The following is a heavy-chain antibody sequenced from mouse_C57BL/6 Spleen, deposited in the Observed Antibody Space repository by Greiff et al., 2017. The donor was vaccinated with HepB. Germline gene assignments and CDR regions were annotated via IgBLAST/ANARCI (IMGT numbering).Heavy chain of an antibody. D-gene: IGHD1-1*01. CDR3: ARVEEVYYGSRGWFAY. J-gene: IGHJ3*01. Sequence: VKLMESGAELVKPGASVKISCKASGYTFTDYYINWVKQRPGQGLEWIGKIGPGSGSTYYNEKFKGKATLTADKSSSTAYMQLSSLTSEDSAVYSCARVEEVYYGSRGWFAYWGQGTLVTVSA. V-gene: IGHV1-77*01. CDR1: GYTFTDYY. CDR2: IGPGSGST.